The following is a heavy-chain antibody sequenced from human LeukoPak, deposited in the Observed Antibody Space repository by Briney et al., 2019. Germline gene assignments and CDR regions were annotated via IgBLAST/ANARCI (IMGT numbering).Heavy chain of an antibody. CDR1: GFTFSNYW. Sequence: GGSLRLPCAASGFTFSNYWMSWVRQAPGKGLEWVANIRQDGSEKYSVDSVKGRFTISRDNAKNSLYLQMNSLRAEDTAVYYCARDCVIVGAPCYDYWGQGTLVTVSS. CDR2: IRQDGSEK. D-gene: IGHD1-26*01. V-gene: IGHV3-7*04. CDR3: ARDCVIVGAPCYDY. J-gene: IGHJ4*02.